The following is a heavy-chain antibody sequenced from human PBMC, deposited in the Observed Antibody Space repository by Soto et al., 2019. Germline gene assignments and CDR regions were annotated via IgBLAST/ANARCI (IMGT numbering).Heavy chain of an antibody. Sequence: GGSLRLSCAASGFTFSSYGMHWVRQAPGKGLEWVAVIWYDGSNKYYADSVKGRFTISRDNSKNTLYLQMNSLRAEDTAVDYCARETYYYGMDVWGQGTTVTVSS. CDR2: IWYDGSNK. J-gene: IGHJ6*02. CDR1: GFTFSSYG. V-gene: IGHV3-33*01. CDR3: ARETYYYGMDV.